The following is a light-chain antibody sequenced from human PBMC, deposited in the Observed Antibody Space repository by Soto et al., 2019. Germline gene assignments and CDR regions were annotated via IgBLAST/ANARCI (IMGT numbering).Light chain of an antibody. CDR3: CSYGTFTTV. V-gene: IGLV2-23*01. J-gene: IGLJ2*01. CDR1: SSDVGTYNL. Sequence: QSALTQPASVSGSPGQSITLSCTATSSDVGTYNLVSWYQQHPGKAPQLILYEGTKRPSGVSNRFSGSKSGNTASLTISGLQAEDEADYYCCSYGTFTTVFGGWTKLTVL. CDR2: EGT.